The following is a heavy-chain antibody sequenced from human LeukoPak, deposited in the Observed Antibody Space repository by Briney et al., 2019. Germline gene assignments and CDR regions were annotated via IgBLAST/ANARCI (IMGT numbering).Heavy chain of an antibody. CDR3: ARGTLYSGWSYYFDY. Sequence: SETLSLTCSVSGGSISLSYYYWGWIRQPPGKALEWIGSVYYSGTTSYNPSLKSRVTISVDMSKNHFSLRLSPVTAADTAMYYCARGTLYSGWSYYFDYWGQGSQVTVSS. CDR1: GGSISLSYYY. J-gene: IGHJ4*02. V-gene: IGHV4-39*07. D-gene: IGHD6-19*01. CDR2: VYYSGTT.